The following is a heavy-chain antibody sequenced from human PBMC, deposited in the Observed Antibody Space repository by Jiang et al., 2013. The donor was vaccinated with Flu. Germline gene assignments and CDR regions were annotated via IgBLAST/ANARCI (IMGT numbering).Heavy chain of an antibody. CDR2: IKSKIDGGTT. V-gene: IGHV3-15*01. Sequence: ASGFTFSNAWMSWVRQPQGKGLEWVGRIKSKIDGGTTDYAAPVKGRFTISRDDSKDTLYLQMNSLKTEDTAVYYCTTNYYDFWSGYYLPEYWGQGTVVTVSS. J-gene: IGHJ4*02. CDR1: GFTFSNAW. CDR3: TTNYYDFWSGYYLPEY. D-gene: IGHD3-3*01.